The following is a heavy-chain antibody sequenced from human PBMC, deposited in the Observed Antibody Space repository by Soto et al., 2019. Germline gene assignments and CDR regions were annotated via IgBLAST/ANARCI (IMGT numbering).Heavy chain of an antibody. CDR1: GYTFTAYS. CDR2: FNPNSGDT. Sequence: ASVKVSCKASGYTFTAYSMQWVRQAPGQGLEWVGWFNPNSGDTIYAQKFQGRVTLTRDTSIGTAYMELYSLTSDDTAVYYCAREASAVISLDYWGQGTLVTVYS. J-gene: IGHJ4*02. CDR3: AREASAVISLDY. V-gene: IGHV1-2*02. D-gene: IGHD6-19*01.